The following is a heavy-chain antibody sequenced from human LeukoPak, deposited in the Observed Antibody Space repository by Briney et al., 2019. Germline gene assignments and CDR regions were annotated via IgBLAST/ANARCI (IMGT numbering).Heavy chain of an antibody. CDR1: GGTFSSYA. CDR3: ASGKHTAMVRYMDV. J-gene: IGHJ6*03. D-gene: IGHD5-18*01. Sequence: ASVKVSCKASGGTFSSYAISWVRQAPGQGREGMGGIIPIFGTANYAQKFQGRVTITADESTSTAYMELSSPRSEDTAVYYCASGKHTAMVRYMDVWGKGTPVTISS. CDR2: IIPIFGTA. V-gene: IGHV1-69*13.